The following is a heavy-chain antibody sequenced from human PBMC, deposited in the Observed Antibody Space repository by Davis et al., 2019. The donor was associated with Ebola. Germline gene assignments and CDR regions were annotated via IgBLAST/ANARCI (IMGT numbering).Heavy chain of an antibody. CDR1: GFTFSNYW. D-gene: IGHD5-24*01. CDR2: IKPDGSEI. Sequence: GESLKISCAAPGFTFSNYWMNWVRQAPGKGLEWVANIKPDGSEIRYVDSVKGRFTVSRDNAENSLSLQMNSLRADDTAVYYCLAATTTSAYWGQGTLVTVSS. V-gene: IGHV3-7*03. CDR3: LAATTTSAY. J-gene: IGHJ4*02.